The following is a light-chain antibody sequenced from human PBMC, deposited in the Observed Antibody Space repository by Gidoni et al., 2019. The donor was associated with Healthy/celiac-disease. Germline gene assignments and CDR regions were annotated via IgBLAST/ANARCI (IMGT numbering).Light chain of an antibody. V-gene: IGLV3-19*01. CDR3: NSRDSSGNHLV. CDR2: GKN. Sequence: SSELTQDPAVSVALGQTVRITCQGAGLRSYYASWYQQKPGQAPVLVIYGKNNRPSGIPDRFSGSSSGNTASLTITGAQAEDEADYYCNSRDSSGNHLVFGGGTKLTVL. J-gene: IGLJ2*01. CDR1: GLRSYY.